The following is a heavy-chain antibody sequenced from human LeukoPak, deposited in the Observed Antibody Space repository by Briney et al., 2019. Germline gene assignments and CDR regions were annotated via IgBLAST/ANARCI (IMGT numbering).Heavy chain of an antibody. CDR1: GFTFSSYW. CDR3: ARVGSYDFWSGIHYYYGMDV. V-gene: IGHV3-74*01. CDR2: INSDGSST. D-gene: IGHD3-3*01. J-gene: IGHJ6*02. Sequence: GGSLRLSCAASGFTFSSYWMHWVRQAPGKGLGWVSRINSDGSSTSYADSVKGRFTISRDNAKNTLYLQMNSLRAEDAAVYYCARVGSYDFWSGIHYYYGMDVWGQGTTVTVSS.